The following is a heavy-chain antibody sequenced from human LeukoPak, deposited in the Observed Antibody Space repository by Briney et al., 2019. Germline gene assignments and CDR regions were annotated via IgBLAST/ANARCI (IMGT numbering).Heavy chain of an antibody. D-gene: IGHD3-22*01. CDR2: IIPLFSTA. CDR3: ARDNVHVSDYLDSGGPLDY. CDR1: GGAFSSYG. J-gene: IGHJ4*02. V-gene: IGHV1-69*13. Sequence: SVKVSCKASGGAFSSYGFSWVGQAPGQGLEWMGGIIPLFSTASYAHKFQGRVTITADESTSTAYMELSSLRSEDTAVYYCARDNVHVSDYLDSGGPLDYWGQGTLVTVSS.